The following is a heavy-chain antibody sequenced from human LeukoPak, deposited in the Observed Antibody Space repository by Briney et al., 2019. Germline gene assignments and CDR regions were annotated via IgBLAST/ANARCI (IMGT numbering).Heavy chain of an antibody. D-gene: IGHD4-17*01. J-gene: IGHJ4*02. CDR2: IYYSGST. Sequence: PSETLSLTCTVSGGSISSGGYYWSWIRQHPGKGLEWIGYIYYSGSTYYNPSLKSRVTISVDTSKNQFSLKLSSVTAADTAVYYCAREKGYGDYCFDYWGQGTLVTVSS. V-gene: IGHV4-31*03. CDR1: GGSISSGGYY. CDR3: AREKGYGDYCFDY.